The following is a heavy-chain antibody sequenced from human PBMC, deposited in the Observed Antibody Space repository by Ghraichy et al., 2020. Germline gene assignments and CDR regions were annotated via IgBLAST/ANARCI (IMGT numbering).Heavy chain of an antibody. D-gene: IGHD6-19*01. V-gene: IGHV1-18*01. CDR1: GYTFTSYG. Sequence: ASVKVSCKASGYTFTSYGISWVRQAPGQGLEWMGWISAYNGNTNYAQKLQGRVTMTTDTSTSTAYMELRSLRSDDTAVYYCAREGIAVAQYYYYGMDVWGQGTTVTVSS. J-gene: IGHJ6*02. CDR2: ISAYNGNT. CDR3: AREGIAVAQYYYYGMDV.